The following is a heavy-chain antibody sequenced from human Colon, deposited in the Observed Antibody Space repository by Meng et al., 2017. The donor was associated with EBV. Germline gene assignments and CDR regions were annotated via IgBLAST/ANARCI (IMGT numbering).Heavy chain of an antibody. D-gene: IGHD3-16*01. J-gene: IGHJ4*02. CDR1: GDSVSETNHF. V-gene: IGHV4-39*07. Sequence: QLQLQESGPGMVKPSETLSLTCIGSGDSVSETNHFWGWVRQAPGKGLEWVGSINSNWNTYSNPSLTSRVTMSLDTSKNQFSLKLSSVTAADTAVYYCVRVRGDFDYWGQGTLVTVSS. CDR3: VRVRGDFDY. CDR2: INSNWNT.